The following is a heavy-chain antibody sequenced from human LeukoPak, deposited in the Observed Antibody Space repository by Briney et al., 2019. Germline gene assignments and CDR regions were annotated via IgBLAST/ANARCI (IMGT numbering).Heavy chain of an antibody. Sequence: SETLSLTCSVSGDSISSNEWWSWVRQPPGKGLEWIGEVFHSGSTNYNPSLKSRVTISIDKSKNQFSLKLSSVTAADTAVYYCARGGYYPDYWGQGTLVTVSS. V-gene: IGHV4-4*02. J-gene: IGHJ4*02. CDR1: GDSISSNEW. CDR2: VFHSGST. CDR3: ARGGYYPDY. D-gene: IGHD3-22*01.